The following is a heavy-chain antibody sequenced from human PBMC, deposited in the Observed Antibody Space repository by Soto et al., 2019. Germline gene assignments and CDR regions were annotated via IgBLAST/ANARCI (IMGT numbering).Heavy chain of an antibody. D-gene: IGHD3-3*01. CDR1: GGSITSSNW. V-gene: IGHV4-4*02. Sequence: SETLSLTCAVSGGSITSSNWWSFVRQSPRKGLEWVGEIFHNGSTNYNPSLKSRVTMSVDRSKNQFSLELRSVTAADTAVYYCARARGAIFGVVIRNWFDPWGQGTLVTVSS. J-gene: IGHJ5*02. CDR3: ARARGAIFGVVIRNWFDP. CDR2: IFHNGST.